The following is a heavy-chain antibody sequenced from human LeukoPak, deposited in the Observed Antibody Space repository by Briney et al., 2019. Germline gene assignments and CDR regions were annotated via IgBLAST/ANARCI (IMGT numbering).Heavy chain of an antibody. CDR2: ISAYNGNT. D-gene: IGHD3-10*01. CDR3: ARGPFLWFGELLSDFDY. J-gene: IGHJ4*02. CDR1: GCTFTSYG. Sequence: GASVKVSCKASGCTFTSYGISWVRQAPGQGLEWMGWISAYNGNTNYAQKLQGRVTMTTDTSTSTAYMELRSLRSDDTAVYYCARGPFLWFGELLSDFDYWGQGTLVTVSS. V-gene: IGHV1-18*01.